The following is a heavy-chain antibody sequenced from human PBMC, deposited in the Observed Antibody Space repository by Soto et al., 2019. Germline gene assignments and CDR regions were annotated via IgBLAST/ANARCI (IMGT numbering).Heavy chain of an antibody. D-gene: IGHD6-19*01. V-gene: IGHV3-23*01. CDR2: LSGSGTST. J-gene: IGHJ4*02. CDR1: GFSFVNYA. CDR3: AKATTNGGWFNPFDS. Sequence: EVQLLEYGGGLVQPGGSLRLSCAASGFSFVNYAMNWVRQAPGKGLEWVSGLSGSGTSTYHADSVKGRFTISRDNSRDTLFLQMNSLTADDTAVYYCAKATTNGGWFNPFDSWGQGALVTVSS.